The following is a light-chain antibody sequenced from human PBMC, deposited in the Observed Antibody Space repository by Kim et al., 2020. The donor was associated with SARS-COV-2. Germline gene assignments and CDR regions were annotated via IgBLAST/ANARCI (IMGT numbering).Light chain of an antibody. V-gene: IGKV3-15*01. Sequence: VSPGERATLSCRARQSVSSNLAWYQQKPGQAPRLLIYGASTRATGIPARFSGSGSGTEFTLTISSLQSEDFAVYYCQQYNNWWTFGQGTKVDIK. CDR1: QSVSSN. CDR2: GAS. CDR3: QQYNNWWT. J-gene: IGKJ1*01.